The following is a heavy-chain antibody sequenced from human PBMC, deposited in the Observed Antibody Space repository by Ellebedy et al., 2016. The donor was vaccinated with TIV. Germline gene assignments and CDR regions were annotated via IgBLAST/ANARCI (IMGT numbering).Heavy chain of an antibody. CDR1: GFTFSGYY. CDR3: ARDRGGSYSPVDY. Sequence: GGSLRLSXAASGFTFSGYYMSWIRQAPGKGLEWVSYISSSGSTIYYADSVKGRFTISRDNAKNSLYLQMNSLRAEDTAVYYCARDRGGSYSPVDYWGQGTLVTVSS. V-gene: IGHV3-11*01. D-gene: IGHD1-26*01. CDR2: ISSSGSTI. J-gene: IGHJ4*02.